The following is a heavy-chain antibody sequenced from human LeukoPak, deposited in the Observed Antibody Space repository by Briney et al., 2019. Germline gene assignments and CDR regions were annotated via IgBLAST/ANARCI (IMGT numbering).Heavy chain of an antibody. J-gene: IGHJ4*02. V-gene: IGHV3-7*01. D-gene: IGHD2-15*01. CDR1: GFTFSNWW. CDR3: ARGGWLDD. Sequence: GGSLRLSCVVSGFTFSNWWMSWVRPAPGRGLKYVANIKEDGTEKNYTDSAKGRFTISRDNAKNSLYLQMNSLRAEDTGIYYCARGGWLDDWGQGTLVTVSS. CDR2: IKEDGTEK.